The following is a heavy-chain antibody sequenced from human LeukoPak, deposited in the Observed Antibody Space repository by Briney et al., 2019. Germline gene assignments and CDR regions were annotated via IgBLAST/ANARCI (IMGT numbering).Heavy chain of an antibody. CDR2: INAGNGNT. CDR1: GYTFTSYA. Sequence: ASVKVSCKASGYTFTSYAMHWVRQAPGQRLEWMGWINAGNGNTKYSQKFQGRVTITRDTSASTAYMELSSLRSEDTAVYYCARDHGLAAAGPPGGYWGQGTLVTVSS. J-gene: IGHJ4*02. V-gene: IGHV1-3*01. D-gene: IGHD6-13*01. CDR3: ARDHGLAAAGPPGGY.